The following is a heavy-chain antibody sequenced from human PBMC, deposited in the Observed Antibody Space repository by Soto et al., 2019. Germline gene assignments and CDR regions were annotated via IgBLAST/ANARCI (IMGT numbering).Heavy chain of an antibody. J-gene: IGHJ5*02. CDR1: GGSISSYY. CDR2: IYTSGST. D-gene: IGHD6-19*01. V-gene: IGHV4-4*07. Sequence: KTSGTLSLTCTVSGGSISSYYWSWIRQPAGKGLEWIGRIYTSGSTNYNPSLKSRVTMSVDTSKNQFSLKLSSVTAADTAVYYCARGIPGIAVAGHNWFDPWGQGTLVTVSS. CDR3: ARGIPGIAVAGHNWFDP.